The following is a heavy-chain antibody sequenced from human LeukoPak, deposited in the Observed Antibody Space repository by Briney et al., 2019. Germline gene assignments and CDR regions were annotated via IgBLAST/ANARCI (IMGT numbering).Heavy chain of an antibody. Sequence: GGSLRLSCAASGFTFSTSWMSWVRQAPGRGLEWVANIKPDGSEKYYVDSVEGRFTISRDNAKNSLYLQMNSLRAEDTAVYYCAKYGYYAFDYWGQGTPVTVSS. J-gene: IGHJ4*02. V-gene: IGHV3-7*01. CDR2: IKPDGSEK. D-gene: IGHD3-22*01. CDR1: GFTFSTSW. CDR3: AKYGYYAFDY.